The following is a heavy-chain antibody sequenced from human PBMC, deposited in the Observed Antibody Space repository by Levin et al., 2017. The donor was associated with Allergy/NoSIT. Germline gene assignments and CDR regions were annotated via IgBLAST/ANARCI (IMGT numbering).Heavy chain of an antibody. J-gene: IGHJ4*02. V-gene: IGHV1-69*02. Sequence: ASVKVSCKASGGTFSSYTISWVRQAPGQGLEWMGRIIPILGIANYAQKFQGRVTITADKSTSTAYMELSSLRSEDTAVYYCARRAANDYFDYWGQGTLVTVSS. D-gene: IGHD6-25*01. CDR3: ARRAANDYFDY. CDR2: IIPILGIA. CDR1: GGTFSSYT.